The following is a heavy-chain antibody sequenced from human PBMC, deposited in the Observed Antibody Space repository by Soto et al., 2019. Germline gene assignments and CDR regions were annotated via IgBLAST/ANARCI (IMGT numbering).Heavy chain of an antibody. CDR3: ARVPSPFDYYYAMDV. CDR1: GDSISSGNKY. J-gene: IGHJ6*02. D-gene: IGHD3-16*01. CDR2: IFSSGTT. V-gene: IGHV4-30-4*01. Sequence: SETLSLTCTVSGDSISSGNKYWSWIRQPPGKGLEWIGYIFSSGTTYYNPSLKSRLTMSLDTSQNQFSLKLNSVTDADTAVYYCARVPSPFDYYYAMDVWGQGTTVTVPS.